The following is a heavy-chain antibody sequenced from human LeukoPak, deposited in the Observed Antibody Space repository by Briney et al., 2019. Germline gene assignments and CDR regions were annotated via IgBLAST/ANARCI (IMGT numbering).Heavy chain of an antibody. CDR3: ARRGQQLVHFDY. Sequence: SQTLSLTCTVSGGSISSGGYYWSWIRQPPGKGLEWIGYIYHSGSTYYNPSLKSRVTISVDRSKNQFSLKLSSVTAADTAVYYCARRGQQLVHFDYWGQGTLVTVSS. D-gene: IGHD6-13*01. V-gene: IGHV4-30-2*01. J-gene: IGHJ4*02. CDR1: GGSISSGGYY. CDR2: IYHSGST.